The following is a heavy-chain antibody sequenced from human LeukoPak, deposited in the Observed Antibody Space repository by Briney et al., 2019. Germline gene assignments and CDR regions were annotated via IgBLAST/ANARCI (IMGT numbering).Heavy chain of an antibody. CDR3: AKVWSSSWSPFDY. Sequence: PGGSLRLSCAASGFTFSSYAMSWVRQAPGKGLEWVSVLSGSGDSTHYADSVKGRFTISRDNSKNTLYLQTNSLRAEDTAIYYCAKVWSSSWSPFDYWGQGTLVTVSS. V-gene: IGHV3-23*01. J-gene: IGHJ4*02. CDR2: LSGSGDST. CDR1: GFTFSSYA. D-gene: IGHD6-13*01.